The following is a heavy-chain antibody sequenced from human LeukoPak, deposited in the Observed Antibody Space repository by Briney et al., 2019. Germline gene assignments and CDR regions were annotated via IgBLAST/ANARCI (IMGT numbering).Heavy chain of an antibody. J-gene: IGHJ4*02. CDR3: ARSQNYYGSGDY. V-gene: IGHV4-61*03. D-gene: IGHD3-10*01. Sequence: SETLSLTCTVSGDSVSNGNYYWSWLRQPPGKALEWIGYIYYTGKTYYNPSLEGRVTILVDTSRNHFSVKLSSVTAADTAVYYCARSQNYYGSGDYWSQGTRSPSPQ. CDR2: IYYTGKT. CDR1: GDSVSNGNYY.